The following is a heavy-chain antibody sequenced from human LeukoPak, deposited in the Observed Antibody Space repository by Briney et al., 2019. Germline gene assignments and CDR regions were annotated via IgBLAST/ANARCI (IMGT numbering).Heavy chain of an antibody. CDR2: ITPNADRT. J-gene: IGHJ1*01. V-gene: IGHV3-23*01. CDR1: GFTFGSYG. Sequence: GGSLRLSCAVSGFTFGSYGMSWVRQAPGKGLEWVSFITPNADRTSYADSVEGRFTISRDNPRNTLYMQMNSLRDEDTALYYCAIMHGYYDGSGYWVQWGQGTLVTVSS. D-gene: IGHD3-22*01. CDR3: AIMHGYYDGSGYWVQ.